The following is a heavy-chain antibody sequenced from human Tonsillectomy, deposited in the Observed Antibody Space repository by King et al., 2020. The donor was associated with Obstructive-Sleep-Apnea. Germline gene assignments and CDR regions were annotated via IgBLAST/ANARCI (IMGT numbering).Heavy chain of an antibody. CDR1: GFMFNTYA. Sequence: VQLVESGGGLVQPGGSLRLSCAASGFMFNTYAMNWVRQAPGKGLEWVSIISGDAGRTFYADSVKGRFTISRDNSKNTAYLQMNSLRAEDTAIYYCANIGGHGGIWGQGTLVTVTS. D-gene: IGHD2-15*01. CDR3: ANIGGHGGI. V-gene: IGHV3-23*04. CDR2: ISGDAGRT. J-gene: IGHJ4*02.